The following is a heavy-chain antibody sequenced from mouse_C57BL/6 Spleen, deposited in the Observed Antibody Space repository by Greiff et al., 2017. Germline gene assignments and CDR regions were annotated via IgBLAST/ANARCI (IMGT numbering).Heavy chain of an antibody. V-gene: IGHV3-1*01. Sequence: EVKLQESGPGMVKPSQSLSLTCTVTGYSITSGYDWHWIRHFPGNKLEWMGYISYSGSTNYNPSLKSRISITHDTSKNHFFLKLNSVTTEDTATYYCARDGDGYWYFDVWGTGTTVTVSS. D-gene: IGHD3-3*01. CDR1: GYSITSGYD. CDR2: ISYSGST. CDR3: ARDGDGYWYFDV. J-gene: IGHJ1*03.